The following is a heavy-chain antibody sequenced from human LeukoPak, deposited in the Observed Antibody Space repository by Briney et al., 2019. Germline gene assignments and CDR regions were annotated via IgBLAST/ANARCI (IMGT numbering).Heavy chain of an antibody. D-gene: IGHD3-22*01. V-gene: IGHV4-38-2*01. CDR3: ARHLYYYESWFDP. CDR2: IYQSGTT. CDR1: GSSVSSGYY. J-gene: IGHJ5*02. Sequence: SETLSLTCGVSGSSVSSGYYWGWIRQPPGKGLEWIGSIYQSGTTYYNPSLKSRVTISLDTSKTQFYLKLSSVTAADTAVYYCARHLYYYESWFDPWGQGTLVTVSS.